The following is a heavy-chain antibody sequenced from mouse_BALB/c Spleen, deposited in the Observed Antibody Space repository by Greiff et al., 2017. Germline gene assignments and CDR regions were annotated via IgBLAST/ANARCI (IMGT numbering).Heavy chain of an antibody. CDR2: ISTYYGDA. CDR3: ARWATGIDY. CDR1: GYTFTDYA. J-gene: IGHJ2*01. V-gene: IGHV1S137*01. Sequence: VKLVESGAELVRPGVSVKISCKGSGYTFTDYAMHWVKQSHAKSLEWIGVISTYYGDASYNQKFKGKATMTVDKSSSTAYMELARLTSEDSAIYYCARWATGIDYWGQGTTLTVAS.